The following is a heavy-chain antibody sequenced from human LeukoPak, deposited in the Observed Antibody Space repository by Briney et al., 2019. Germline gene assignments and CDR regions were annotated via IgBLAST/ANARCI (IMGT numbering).Heavy chain of an antibody. CDR1: GGSISSYY. CDR3: ARDSGSGTYY. D-gene: IGHD6-19*01. V-gene: IGHV4-59*01. Sequence: SETLSLTCTVSGGSISSYYWSWIRQPPGKGLEWIGHIYYTGSTNYNPSLKSRVTISIDTSKNQFSLKLTSVTAADTAVYYCARDSGSGTYYWGQGTLVTVSS. CDR2: IYYTGST. J-gene: IGHJ4*02.